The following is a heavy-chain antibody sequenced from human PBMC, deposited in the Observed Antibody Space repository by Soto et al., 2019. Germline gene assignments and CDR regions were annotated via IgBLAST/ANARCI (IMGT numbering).Heavy chain of an antibody. CDR1: DGSISNFY. CDR3: ARAPMVLTRSYFDS. D-gene: IGHD3-22*01. J-gene: IGHJ4*02. V-gene: IGHV4-59*01. Sequence: PSETLSPTCTVSDGSISNFYWSWIRQPPGKGLEWIGYISSSGNTNYNPSLKSRVSISVDTSKNQFSLNLTSVTAADTAVYYCARAPMVLTRSYFDSWGQGTPVTVSS. CDR2: ISSSGNT.